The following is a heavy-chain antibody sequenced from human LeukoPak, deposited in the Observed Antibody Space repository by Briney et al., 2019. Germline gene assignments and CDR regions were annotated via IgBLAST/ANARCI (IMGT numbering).Heavy chain of an antibody. CDR1: GGTFSSYA. CDR2: IIPIFGTA. J-gene: IGHJ5*02. CDR3: ARGRASSWYWKGNWFDP. V-gene: IGHV1-69*13. Sequence: GASVKVSCKASGGTFSSYAISWVRQAPGQGLEWMGGIIPIFGTANYAQKFQGRVTITADESTSTAYMELSSLRSEDTAVYHCARGRASSWYWKGNWFDPWGQGTLVTVSS. D-gene: IGHD6-13*01.